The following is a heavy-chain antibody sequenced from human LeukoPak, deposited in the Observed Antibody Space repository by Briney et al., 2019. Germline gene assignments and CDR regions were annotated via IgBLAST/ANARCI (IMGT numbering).Heavy chain of an antibody. CDR1: GYTFTGYY. D-gene: IGHD6-13*01. V-gene: IGHV1-2*02. CDR2: INLNSGGT. CDR3: ARVRPYSSSWGVDY. Sequence: ASVKVSCKASGYTFTGYYMHWVRQAPGQGLEWMGWINLNSGGTNYAQKFQGRVTMTRDTSISTAYMELSRLRSDDTAVYYCARVRPYSSSWGVDYWGQGNLVTVSS. J-gene: IGHJ4*02.